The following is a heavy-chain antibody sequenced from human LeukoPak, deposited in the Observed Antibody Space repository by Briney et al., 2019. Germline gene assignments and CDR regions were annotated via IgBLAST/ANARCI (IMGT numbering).Heavy chain of an antibody. CDR2: ISGSGGAT. CDR3: ARDLGWLQSDY. CDR1: GFPFSSYP. D-gene: IGHD5-24*01. V-gene: IGHV3-23*01. Sequence: GGSLRLSCAASGFPFSSYPLSWVCQTPRKGLEWVSAISGSGGATYYADSVRGRFTISRDNSKNTLYLQINSLRAEDTAVYYCARDLGWLQSDYWGQGTLVTVSS. J-gene: IGHJ4*02.